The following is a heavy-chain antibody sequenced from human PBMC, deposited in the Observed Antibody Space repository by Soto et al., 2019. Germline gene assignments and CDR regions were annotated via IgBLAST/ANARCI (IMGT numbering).Heavy chain of an antibody. CDR2: IGSSSSTI. CDR3: ARGLSGGYYYDISGYYGPFDY. Sequence: PGGSLRLSCAASGFTFSSYSMNWVRQAPGKGLEWVSYIGSSSSTIYYADSVKGRFTISRDNAKNSLYLQMNSLRDEDMAVYYCARGLSGGYYYDISGYYGPFDYWGQGTLVTVSS. J-gene: IGHJ4*02. V-gene: IGHV3-48*02. D-gene: IGHD3-22*01. CDR1: GFTFSSYS.